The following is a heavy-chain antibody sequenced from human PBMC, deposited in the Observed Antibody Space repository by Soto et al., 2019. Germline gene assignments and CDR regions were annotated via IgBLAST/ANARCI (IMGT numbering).Heavy chain of an antibody. D-gene: IGHD3-22*01. CDR1: GGSISSSNW. J-gene: IGHJ4*02. CDR2: IYHSGGT. V-gene: IGHV4-4*02. CDR3: ARTGDYYDSGGIFDY. Sequence: SETLSLTCAVSGGSISSSNWWSWVRQPPGKGLEWIGEIYHSGGTNYNPSLKSRVTISVDKSKNQFSLKLSSVTAAGTAVYYCARTGDYYDSGGIFDYWGQGTLVTVSS.